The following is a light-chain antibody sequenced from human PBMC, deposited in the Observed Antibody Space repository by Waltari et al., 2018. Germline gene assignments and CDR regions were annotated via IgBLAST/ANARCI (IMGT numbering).Light chain of an antibody. J-gene: IGKJ2*01. CDR3: HQYSTSPYT. CDR1: QSISSRF. CDR2: GAS. V-gene: IGKV3-20*01. Sequence: VLTQSPGPGSVYPGETATLPCRASQSISSRFLAWYQHKPGQAPRLVIYGASSSLTGIPARFSGSGSGTDFTLTISKLEPEDFAVYYCHQYSTSPYTFGQGTKLQI.